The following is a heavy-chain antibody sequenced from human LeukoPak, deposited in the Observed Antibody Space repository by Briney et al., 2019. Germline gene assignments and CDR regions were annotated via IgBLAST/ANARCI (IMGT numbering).Heavy chain of an antibody. CDR2: IYYSGST. J-gene: IGHJ4*02. D-gene: IGHD4-17*01. V-gene: IGHV4-59*01. Sequence: SETLSLTCTGSGGSISSYYWSWIRQPPGKGLEWIGYIYYSGSTNYNPSLKSGVTISVDTSKNEFSLKRRSVTAADTAVYYCARFYGDSYYFDYWGQGTLVTVSS. CDR1: GGSISSYY. CDR3: ARFYGDSYYFDY.